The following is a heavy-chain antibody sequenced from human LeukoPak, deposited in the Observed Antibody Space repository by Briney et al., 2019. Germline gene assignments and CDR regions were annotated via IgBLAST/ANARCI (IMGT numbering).Heavy chain of an antibody. Sequence: PGGSLRLSCAASGFTFDDYAMHWVRQAPGKGVYWVSGISWNSGSIGYADSVEGRFTISRDNAKNSLYLQMNSLRAEDMALYYCAKTLAVAGRLWYFDLWGRGTLVTVSS. D-gene: IGHD6-19*01. V-gene: IGHV3-9*03. CDR3: AKTLAVAGRLWYFDL. CDR2: ISWNSGSI. CDR1: GFTFDDYA. J-gene: IGHJ2*01.